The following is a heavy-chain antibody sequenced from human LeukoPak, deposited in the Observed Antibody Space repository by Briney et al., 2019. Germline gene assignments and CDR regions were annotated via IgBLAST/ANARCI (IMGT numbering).Heavy chain of an antibody. D-gene: IGHD3-22*01. Sequence: SVKVSCKASGGTFSSYAISWVGQAPGQGLEWMGGIIPIFGTANYAQKFQGRVTITADESTSTAYMELSSLRSEDTAVYYCASSRDPYYYDSRGWGQGTLVTVSS. CDR3: ASSRDPYYYDSRG. V-gene: IGHV1-69*01. J-gene: IGHJ4*02. CDR2: IIPIFGTA. CDR1: GGTFSSYA.